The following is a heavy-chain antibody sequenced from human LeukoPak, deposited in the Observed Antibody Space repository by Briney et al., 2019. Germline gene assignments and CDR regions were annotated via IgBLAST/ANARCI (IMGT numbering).Heavy chain of an antibody. Sequence: GGSLRLSCAASGFTFSTYDMSWVRQARAQGLEWVSAVTASGSGTYYADSVNGGFTISRDNAKTTLYLQMNSLKAEDTALYYCVKKKSVTGTKGGFDYWGQGTLVTVSP. J-gene: IGHJ4*01. CDR2: VTASGSGT. CDR3: VKKKSVTGTKGGFDY. V-gene: IGHV3-23*01. D-gene: IGHD1-1*01. CDR1: GFTFSTYD.